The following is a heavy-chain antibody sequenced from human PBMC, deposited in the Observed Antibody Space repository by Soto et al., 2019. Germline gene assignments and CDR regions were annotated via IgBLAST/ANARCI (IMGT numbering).Heavy chain of an antibody. CDR3: ARDEGAMIVELGAFDI. D-gene: IGHD3-22*01. CDR1: GYTFTSYA. J-gene: IGHJ3*02. CDR2: INAGNGNT. Sequence: ASVKVSCKASGYTFTSYAMHWVRQAPGQRLEWMGWINAGNGNTKYSQKFQGRVTITRDTSASTAYMELSSLRSEDTAVYYCARDEGAMIVELGAFDIWGQGTMVTVSS. V-gene: IGHV1-3*01.